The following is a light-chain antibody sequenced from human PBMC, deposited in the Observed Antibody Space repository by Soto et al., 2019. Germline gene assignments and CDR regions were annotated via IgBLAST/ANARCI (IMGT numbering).Light chain of an antibody. CDR1: QSVSSY. V-gene: IGKV3-11*01. CDR3: QYYGSSVFT. CDR2: DAS. Sequence: EIVLTQSPATLSLSPGERATLSCRASQSVSSYLAWYQQKPGQAPRLLIYDASNRATGIPARFSGSGSGTDFTLTISSLEPEDFAVYYCQYYGSSVFTFGPGTKVDIK. J-gene: IGKJ3*01.